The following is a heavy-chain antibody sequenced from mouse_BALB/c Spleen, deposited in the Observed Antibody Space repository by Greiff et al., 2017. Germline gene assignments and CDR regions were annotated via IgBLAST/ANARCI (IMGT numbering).Heavy chain of an antibody. CDR1: GFTFSSYA. V-gene: IGHV5-9-3*01. Sequence: EVMLVESGGGLVKPGGSLKLSCAASGFTFSSYAMSWVRQTPEKRLEWVATISSGGSYTYYPDSVKGRFTISRDNAKNTLYLQMSSLRSEDTAMYYCARQGWDYYFDYWGQGTTLTVSS. CDR3: ARQGWDYYFDY. CDR2: ISSGGSYT. D-gene: IGHD4-1*01. J-gene: IGHJ2*01.